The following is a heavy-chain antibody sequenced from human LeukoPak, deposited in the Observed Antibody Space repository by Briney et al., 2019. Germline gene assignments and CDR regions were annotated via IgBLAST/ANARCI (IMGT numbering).Heavy chain of an antibody. V-gene: IGHV4-59*01. D-gene: IGHD3-22*01. Sequence: SETLSLTCTVSGGSISSYYWSWIRQPPGKGLEWIGYIYYSGSTNYNPSLKSRVTISVDTSKNQFSLKLSSVTAADTAVYYCARVGYYYDSSGFYDYWGQGPLVTVSS. J-gene: IGHJ4*02. CDR1: GGSISSYY. CDR2: IYYSGST. CDR3: ARVGYYYDSSGFYDY.